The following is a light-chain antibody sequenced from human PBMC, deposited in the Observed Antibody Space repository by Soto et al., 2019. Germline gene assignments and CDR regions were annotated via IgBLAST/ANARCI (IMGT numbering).Light chain of an antibody. CDR1: SSDVGIYNY. CDR3: CSYAATSTLV. J-gene: IGLJ3*02. Sequence: QSALTQPRSVSGSPGQSVTISCTGTSSDVGIYNYVFWYQHHPGKAPKLIIYDVIKRPSGVPDRFSGSKSGITASLTISGLQADDEADYYCCSYAATSTLVFGGGTKVTVL. V-gene: IGLV2-11*01. CDR2: DVI.